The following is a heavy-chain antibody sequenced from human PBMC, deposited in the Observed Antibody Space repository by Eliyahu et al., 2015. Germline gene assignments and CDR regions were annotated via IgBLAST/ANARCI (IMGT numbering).Heavy chain of an antibody. Sequence: EVQLVESGGGLVQPGGSLRLSCAASGFTFSNYAMTWVRQAPGKGLEWVSTISGSAGSTYYADSVKGRFTISRDNSKNTLYLQMNSLRAEDTAVYYCASQSADTVTTDYFDYWGQGTLVTVSS. J-gene: IGHJ4*02. V-gene: IGHV3-23*04. CDR1: GFTFSNYA. CDR2: ISGSAGST. CDR3: ASQSADTVTTDYFDY. D-gene: IGHD4-17*01.